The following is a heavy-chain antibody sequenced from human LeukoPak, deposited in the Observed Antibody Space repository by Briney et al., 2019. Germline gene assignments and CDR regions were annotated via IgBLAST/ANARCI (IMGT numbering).Heavy chain of an antibody. D-gene: IGHD1-7*01. Sequence: GGSLRLSCAASGFTFSSYAMSWVRQAPGKGLEWVSVIGGSGGSTYYADSVKGRFSISRDNSKNTLYLQMSSLRAEDTAVYYCAKKKRELRGFDYWGQGTLVTVSS. CDR1: GFTFSSYA. J-gene: IGHJ4*02. CDR2: IGGSGGST. V-gene: IGHV3-23*01. CDR3: AKKKRELRGFDY.